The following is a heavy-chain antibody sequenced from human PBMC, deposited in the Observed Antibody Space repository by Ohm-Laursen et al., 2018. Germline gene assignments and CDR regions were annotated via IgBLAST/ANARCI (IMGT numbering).Heavy chain of an antibody. CDR1: GYSISSGYY. CDR2: IFHSGNT. D-gene: IGHD2-21*01. Sequence: SETLSLTCIVSGYSISSGYYWGWIRQPPGKGLEWIGSIFHSGNTYYNPSLKSRLTMSVDTSKNQFSLKLSSVTAADTAVYYCAAVGGAPGGRIDYWGQGTLVTVSS. V-gene: IGHV4-38-2*02. CDR3: AAVGGAPGGRIDY. J-gene: IGHJ4*02.